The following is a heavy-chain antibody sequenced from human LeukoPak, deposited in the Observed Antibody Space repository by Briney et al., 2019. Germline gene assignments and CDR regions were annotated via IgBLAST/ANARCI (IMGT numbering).Heavy chain of an antibody. CDR2: ISSCCSTI. Sequence: GGSLRLSCAASGFAFSDYYMSWIRQAPGKGLEGVSYISSCCSTIYYADAVKGRFNISRDNAKNSLYLQMNSLRAEDTAVYYCARSGSGTYPAAYWGQRTLVTVSS. CDR3: ARSGSGTYPAAY. J-gene: IGHJ4*02. V-gene: IGHV3-11*04. CDR1: GFAFSDYY. D-gene: IGHD3-10*01.